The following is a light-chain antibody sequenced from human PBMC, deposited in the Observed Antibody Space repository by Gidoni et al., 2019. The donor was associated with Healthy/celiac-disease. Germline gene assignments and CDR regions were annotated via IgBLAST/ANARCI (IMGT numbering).Light chain of an antibody. Sequence: DIVLTQSPLSLPVTPGEPASISGRSSQSLLHSNGYNYLDWYLQKPGQSPQLLIYLGSNRASGVPDRFSGSGSGTDFTLKISRVEAEDVGVYYCMQALQTPLITFGQGTRLEIK. CDR2: LGS. CDR1: QSLLHSNGYNY. J-gene: IGKJ5*01. V-gene: IGKV2-28*01. CDR3: MQALQTPLIT.